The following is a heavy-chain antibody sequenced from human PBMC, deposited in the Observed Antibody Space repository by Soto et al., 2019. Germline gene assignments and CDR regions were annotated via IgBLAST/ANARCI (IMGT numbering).Heavy chain of an antibody. V-gene: IGHV4-34*01. D-gene: IGHD1-26*01. CDR2: INDGGSA. CDR1: GGSFSGYS. Sequence: QVQLQQWGAGLLKPSETLSLTCAVYGGSFSGYSWTWIRQSPGKGLEWIGQINDGGSANYNPSLKSRVTLSVDTSNNEFFLGLGSVTAADTAVYYCARGLFSETHYSGGWYFFDYWGQGTLVTVSS. CDR3: ARGLFSETHYSGGWYFFDY. J-gene: IGHJ4*02.